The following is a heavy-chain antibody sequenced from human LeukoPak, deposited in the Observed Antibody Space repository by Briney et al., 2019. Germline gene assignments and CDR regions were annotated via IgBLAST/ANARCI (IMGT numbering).Heavy chain of an antibody. CDR2: ISGSGLST. CDR3: AKRADTGTSSSGWYDY. V-gene: IGHV3-23*01. Sequence: GGSLRLPCAASGFTFSSYAMSWVRQAPGKGLEWVSAISGSGLSTYYAESVRGRFTTSRDNSKNTLYLQMNSLRAEDTAVYYCAKRADTGTSSSGWYDYWGQGTQVTVSS. J-gene: IGHJ4*02. CDR1: GFTFSSYA. D-gene: IGHD6-19*01.